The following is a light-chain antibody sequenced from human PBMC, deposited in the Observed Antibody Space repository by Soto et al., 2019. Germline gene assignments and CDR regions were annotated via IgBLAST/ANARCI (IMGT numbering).Light chain of an antibody. Sequence: QSALTQPRSVSGSPGQSVTISCTGASGDVVSWYQQHPGKAPKVIIYYVSQRPSGVPDRFSGSRSGNTASLTISGLQADDEADYYCCSSAGGFSGVFGGGTKVTVL. CDR3: CSSAGGFSGV. J-gene: IGLJ3*02. CDR1: SGDVV. CDR2: YVS. V-gene: IGLV2-11*01.